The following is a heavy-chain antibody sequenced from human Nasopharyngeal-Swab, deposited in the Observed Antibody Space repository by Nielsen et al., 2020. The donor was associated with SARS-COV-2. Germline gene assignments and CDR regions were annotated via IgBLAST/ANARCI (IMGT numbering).Heavy chain of an antibody. Sequence: SVKVSCKASGGTFSSYAISWVRQAPGQGLEWMGGIIPIFGTANYAQKFQGRVTITADESTSPAYMELSSLTSEDTAVYYCASEYCSSTSCYPWGQGTLVTVSS. D-gene: IGHD2-2*01. CDR1: GGTFSSYA. V-gene: IGHV1-69*13. J-gene: IGHJ5*02. CDR3: ASEYCSSTSCYP. CDR2: IIPIFGTA.